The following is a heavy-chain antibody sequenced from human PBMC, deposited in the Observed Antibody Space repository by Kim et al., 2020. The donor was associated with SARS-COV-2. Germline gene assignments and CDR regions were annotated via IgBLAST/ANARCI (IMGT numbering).Heavy chain of an antibody. Sequence: GGSLRLSCAASGFTFSSYWMSWVRQAPGKGLEWVANIKQDGSEKYYVDSVKGRFTISRDNAKNSLYLQMNSLRAEDTAVYYCARLKGYSSSWYPVDYWGQGTLVTVSS. CDR2: IKQDGSEK. J-gene: IGHJ4*02. D-gene: IGHD6-13*01. CDR3: ARLKGYSSSWYPVDY. V-gene: IGHV3-7*01. CDR1: GFTFSSYW.